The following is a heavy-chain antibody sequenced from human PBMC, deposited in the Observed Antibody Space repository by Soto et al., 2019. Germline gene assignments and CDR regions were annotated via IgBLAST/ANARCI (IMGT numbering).Heavy chain of an antibody. CDR1: GFTFSSYS. Sequence: EVQLLESGGGLVQPGGSLRLSCAASGFTFSSYSMNWVRQAPGKGLEWVATAGGGGENTFYADSVKGRFTISRDDSQNTLSLQMNSLRAEQSAVYFCAKRDSGTGKSPPLINYWGQGTLVTVSS. CDR2: AGGGGENT. V-gene: IGHV3-23*01. J-gene: IGHJ4*02. D-gene: IGHD3-10*01. CDR3: AKRDSGTGKSPPLINY.